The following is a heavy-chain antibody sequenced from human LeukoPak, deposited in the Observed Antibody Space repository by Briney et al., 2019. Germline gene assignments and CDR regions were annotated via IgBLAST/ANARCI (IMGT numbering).Heavy chain of an antibody. Sequence: ASVKVSCKASGYIFTTYFMHWLRQAPGQGPEWMGIINPRGGSTDYAQKFQDRVTMTSDTSTSTVYVELKSLTSEDTAVYFCARVGTTGATADNWGQGTLVTVSS. J-gene: IGHJ4*02. CDR2: INPRGGST. D-gene: IGHD4-11*01. CDR3: ARVGTTGATADN. CDR1: GYIFTTYF. V-gene: IGHV1-46*01.